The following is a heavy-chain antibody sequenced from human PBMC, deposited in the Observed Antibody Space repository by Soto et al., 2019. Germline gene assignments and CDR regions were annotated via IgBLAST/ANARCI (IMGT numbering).Heavy chain of an antibody. J-gene: IGHJ4*02. D-gene: IGHD1-26*01. CDR2: ISGSGGST. V-gene: IGHV3-23*01. CDR1: GFTFSSYA. Sequence: EVQLLESGGGLVQPGGSLRLSCAASGFTFSSYAMNWVRQAPGKGLEWVSVISGSGGSTYYADSVKGRFPISRDNSKNTLYLPMNSLRAEDTAVYYCAKRGSGSDYHYWGQGTLVTVSS. CDR3: AKRGSGSDYHY.